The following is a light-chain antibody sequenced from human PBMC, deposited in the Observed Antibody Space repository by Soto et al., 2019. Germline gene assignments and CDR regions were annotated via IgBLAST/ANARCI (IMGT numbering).Light chain of an antibody. V-gene: IGKV2-28*01. CDR3: MQALQTPRT. Sequence: DIVMTQSPLSLPVTPGEPASISCRSSQSLLHSNGYNYLDWYLQKPGQSPQLLIYLGSNRASGVPDRFSGSGSGTDFTLQSSRVDAEAVGVYYCMQALQTPRTFGQGTKVEIK. CDR1: QSLLHSNGYNY. J-gene: IGKJ1*01. CDR2: LGS.